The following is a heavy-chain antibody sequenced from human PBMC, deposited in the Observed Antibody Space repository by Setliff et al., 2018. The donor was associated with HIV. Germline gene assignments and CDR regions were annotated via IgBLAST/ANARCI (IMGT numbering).Heavy chain of an antibody. CDR2: IISMFGTA. V-gene: IGHV1-69*13. Sequence: ASVKVSCKASGGPFSRDAISWVRQAPGQGLEWMGGIISMFGTANYAQKFQGRVTITADESTNTAYMELSSLRSEDTAVYYCARDREAEGDAFDIWGQGTMVTVSS. CDR3: ARDREAEGDAFDI. CDR1: GGPFSRDA. J-gene: IGHJ3*02. D-gene: IGHD3-10*01.